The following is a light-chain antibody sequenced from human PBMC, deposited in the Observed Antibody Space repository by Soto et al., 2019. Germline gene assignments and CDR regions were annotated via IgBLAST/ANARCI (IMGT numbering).Light chain of an antibody. CDR2: GAS. CDR1: QSVSSN. J-gene: IGKJ1*01. CDR3: QQRSDWPWT. Sequence: EIVMTQSPATLSVSPGERATLSCRASQSVSSNLARYQQKPGQAPRLLIYGASTRATGIPARFSGGGSGTDFTLTISSLEPEDFAVYYCQQRSDWPWTFGQGTRWIS. V-gene: IGKV3-15*01.